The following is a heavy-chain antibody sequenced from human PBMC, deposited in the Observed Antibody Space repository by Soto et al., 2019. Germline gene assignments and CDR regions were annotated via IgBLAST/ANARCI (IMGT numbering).Heavy chain of an antibody. D-gene: IGHD3-3*01. V-gene: IGHV4-59*01. Sequence: PSETLSLTCTFSGGSISSYYWSWIRQPPGKGLEWIGYIYYSGSTNYNPSLKSRVTISVDTSKNQFSLKLSSVTAADTAVYYCASLGPPSLRFLEWPQFGYYYYYMDVWGKGTTVTVSS. CDR1: GGSISSYY. J-gene: IGHJ6*03. CDR3: ASLGPPSLRFLEWPQFGYYYYYMDV. CDR2: IYYSGST.